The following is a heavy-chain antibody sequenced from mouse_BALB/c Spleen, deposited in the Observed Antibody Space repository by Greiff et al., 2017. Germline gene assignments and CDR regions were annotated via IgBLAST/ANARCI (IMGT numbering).Heavy chain of an antibody. CDR3: ARSLGYWYFDV. Sequence: EVKLVEPGGGLVQPGGSLKLSCAASGFDFSRYWMSWVRQAPGKGLEWIGEINPDSSTINYTPSLKDKFIISRDNAKNTLYLQMSKVRSEDTALYYCARSLGYWYFDVWGAGTTVTVSS. D-gene: IGHD4-1*01. CDR2: INPDSSTI. J-gene: IGHJ1*01. V-gene: IGHV4-1*02. CDR1: GFDFSRYW.